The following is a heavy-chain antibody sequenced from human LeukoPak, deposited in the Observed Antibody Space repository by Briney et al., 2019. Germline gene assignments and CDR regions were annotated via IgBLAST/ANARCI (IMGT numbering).Heavy chain of an antibody. CDR2: INQDGSER. J-gene: IGHJ3*02. D-gene: IGHD1-26*01. Sequence: GGSLRLSCAASRFTFSNYWMTWVRQAPGKGLEWVANINQDGSERYYVDSVKGRFTISRDNAKSSLYLQMNSLRAEDMALYYCAKGSGATHHDAFDIWGQGTMVTVSS. V-gene: IGHV3-7*03. CDR3: AKGSGATHHDAFDI. CDR1: RFTFSNYW.